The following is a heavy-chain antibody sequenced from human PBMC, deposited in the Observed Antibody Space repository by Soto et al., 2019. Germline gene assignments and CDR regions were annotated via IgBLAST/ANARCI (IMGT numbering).Heavy chain of an antibody. Sequence: QLQLQESGSGLVKPSQTLSLTCAVSGGSISSGGYSWSWIRQPPGKGLEGIGYIYHSGSTYYNPSLTTRVTISVDRSKNQFSLNLRSVTAADTAVYYSARGHVVAPQHWGQGTLVTVSS. CDR1: GGSISSGGYS. V-gene: IGHV4-30-2*01. J-gene: IGHJ4*02. CDR2: IYHSGST. D-gene: IGHD2-15*01. CDR3: ARGHVVAPQH.